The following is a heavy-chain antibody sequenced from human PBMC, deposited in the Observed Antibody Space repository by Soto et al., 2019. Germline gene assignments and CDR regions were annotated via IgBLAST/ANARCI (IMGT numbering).Heavy chain of an antibody. J-gene: IGHJ6*02. CDR3: GTLCSSTWGYGMDV. CDR1: GGSISSYS. V-gene: IGHV4-59*01. Sequence: PETLCLTWTVSGGSISSYSWSWIRQPPGKGLEWIGDIFCTGSTNYNPSLKSRVTISVDTSKNQFSLKLSSVTAADTAVYYCGTLCSSTWGYGMDVWGQGTMVTVSS. D-gene: IGHD2-2*01. CDR2: IFCTGST.